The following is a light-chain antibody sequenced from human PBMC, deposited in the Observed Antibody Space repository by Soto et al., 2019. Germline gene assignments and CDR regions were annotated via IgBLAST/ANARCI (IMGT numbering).Light chain of an antibody. CDR3: QQRNNWPPSIT. CDR1: QSVGGH. V-gene: IGKV3-11*01. J-gene: IGKJ5*01. Sequence: EIVLTQSPATLSLSPGERATLSCRASQSVGGHLAWYQQKPGQAPRLLIYDASDRATGIPARFSGSGSETDFTLSVSSLAPDDFAVYYCQQRNNWPPSITFGQGTLLESK. CDR2: DAS.